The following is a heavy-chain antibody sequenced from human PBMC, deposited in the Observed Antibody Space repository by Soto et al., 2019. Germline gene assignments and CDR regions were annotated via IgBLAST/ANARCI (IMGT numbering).Heavy chain of an antibody. CDR1: GYTFTSYG. V-gene: IGHV1-18*04. D-gene: IGHD6-19*01. CDR2: ISAYNGNT. CDR3: ERRYSSRQGVWFQP. Sequence: QVQLVQSGAEVKKTGASVKVSCKASGYTFTSYGISWVRQAPGQGLEWMGWISAYNGNTNYAQKLQGRVTMTTDTSTCTGYMELRSLRSDDTAVNYCERRYSSRQGVWFQPWGQGTLVTVSS. J-gene: IGHJ5*02.